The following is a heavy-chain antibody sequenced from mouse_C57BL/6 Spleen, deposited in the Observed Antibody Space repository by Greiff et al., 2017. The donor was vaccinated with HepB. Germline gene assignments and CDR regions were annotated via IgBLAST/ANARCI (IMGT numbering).Heavy chain of an antibody. D-gene: IGHD3-3*01. Sequence: VQPQQSGPELVKPGASVKIPCKASGYTFTDYNMDWVKQSHGKSLEWIGDINPNHGGTIYNQKFKGKATLTVDKSSSTAYMELRSLTSEDTAVYYCARRGLRYAMDYWGQGTSVTVSS. V-gene: IGHV1-18*01. CDR3: ARRGLRYAMDY. CDR1: GYTFTDYN. J-gene: IGHJ4*01. CDR2: INPNHGGT.